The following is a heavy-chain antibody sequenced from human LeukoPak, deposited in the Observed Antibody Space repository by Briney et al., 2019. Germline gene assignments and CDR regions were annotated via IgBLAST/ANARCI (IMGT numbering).Heavy chain of an antibody. CDR2: IIPILGIA. CDR1: GGTYSSYA. D-gene: IGHD2-21*01. Sequence: ASVKVSCKASGGTYSSYAISWVRQAPGQGLEWMGRIIPILGIANYAQKFQGRVTMTRNTSISTAYMELSSLRSEDTAVYYCARGQRGPRFVLDYYYYGMDVWGQGTTVTVSS. V-gene: IGHV1-69*04. CDR3: ARGQRGPRFVLDYYYYGMDV. J-gene: IGHJ6*02.